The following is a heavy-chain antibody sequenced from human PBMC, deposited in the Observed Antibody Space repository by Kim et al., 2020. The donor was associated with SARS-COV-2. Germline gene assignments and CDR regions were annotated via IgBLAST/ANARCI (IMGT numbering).Heavy chain of an antibody. J-gene: IGHJ4*02. CDR3: SRDGHHWNKDD. D-gene: IGHD1-1*01. CDR1: GYTFTDYK. CDR2: ITPIDGHT. V-gene: IGHV1-46*01. Sequence: ASVKVSCKASGYTFTDYKMHWVRQAPGQGLEWMGIITPIDGHTNYAQKFRGRVTMTRDASTSTVYMELSSLRSEDTAVYFCSRDGHHWNKDDLGQGTLVTVSS.